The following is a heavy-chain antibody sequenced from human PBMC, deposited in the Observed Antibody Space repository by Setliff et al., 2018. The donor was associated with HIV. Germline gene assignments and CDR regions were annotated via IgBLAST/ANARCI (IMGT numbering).Heavy chain of an antibody. CDR3: AREVLPVIGGRGWFDP. V-gene: IGHV4-31*03. CDR1: GGSVINDGYN. Sequence: PSETLSLTCNVSGGSVINDGYNWCWIRQRPGKGLQWIACVSYTGNTYHNPSLKSRLTILVHTSKSYFSLSLTSVTAADAAVYFFAREVLPVIGGRGWFDPWGQGTLVTV. CDR2: VSYTGNT. J-gene: IGHJ5*01. D-gene: IGHD1-26*01.